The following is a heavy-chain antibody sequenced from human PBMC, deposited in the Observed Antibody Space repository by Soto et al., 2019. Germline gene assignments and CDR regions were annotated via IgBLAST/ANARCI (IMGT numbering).Heavy chain of an antibody. Sequence: QVQLVESGGGVIQPGRSLRLSCAASGLSFSNYGMPWVRQAPGKGLEWVALISYDGTNEYYADSVKGRFTISRDNSKNTLYLLMNSLRAEDTAVSHCAKVKNLWGSYRPNDAFDIWGQGTMVTVSS. J-gene: IGHJ3*02. CDR1: GLSFSNYG. D-gene: IGHD3-16*02. CDR3: AKVKNLWGSYRPNDAFDI. V-gene: IGHV3-30*18. CDR2: ISYDGTNE.